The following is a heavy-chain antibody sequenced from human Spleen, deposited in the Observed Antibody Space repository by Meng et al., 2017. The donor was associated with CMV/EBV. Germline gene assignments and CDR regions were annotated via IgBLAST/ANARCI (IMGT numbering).Heavy chain of an antibody. CDR1: GGSISYSNWLTGNW. CDR2: IYYSGST. J-gene: IGHJ5*02. D-gene: IGHD2-2*01. Sequence: SETLSLTCVVTGGSISYSNWLTGNWWNWVRQSPGAGLEWIGSIYYSGSTYYNPSLNSRVTISVDTSKNQFSLKLSSVTAADTAVYYCARLLGYCSSTSCYQLDPWGQGTLVTVSS. CDR3: ARLLGYCSSTSCYQLDP. V-gene: IGHV4-39*07.